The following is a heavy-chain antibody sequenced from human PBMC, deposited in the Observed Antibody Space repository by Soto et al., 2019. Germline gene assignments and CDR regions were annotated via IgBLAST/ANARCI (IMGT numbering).Heavy chain of an antibody. V-gene: IGHV1-3*01. CDR1: GYSFSNYA. D-gene: IGHD2-15*01. CDR2: INGGNGNT. Sequence: QVQLVQSGAEVKKPGASVKVSCKASGYSFSNYAMHWVRQAPGQRLEWMGWINGGNGNTKYSQKLEGRVTITRDTSATTAYMDLSSLKSEDTAVYYCARGLCSGGDCYYNVDYWGQGTLVTVSS. CDR3: ARGLCSGGDCYYNVDY. J-gene: IGHJ4*02.